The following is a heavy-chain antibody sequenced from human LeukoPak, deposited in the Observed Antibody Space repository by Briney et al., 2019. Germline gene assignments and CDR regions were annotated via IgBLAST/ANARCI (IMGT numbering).Heavy chain of an antibody. D-gene: IGHD6-19*01. V-gene: IGHV3-23*01. J-gene: IGHJ4*02. Sequence: PGGSLRLSCASSGFTFNTFAMTWVRQAPGKGLEWVSGISGSGGGTYYADSVKGRFTISRDNSKNTLYLQMNSLSTEDTAVYYCAKTTTGYSSGRYPGWPVDYWGQGTLVTVSS. CDR1: GFTFNTFA. CDR2: ISGSGGGT. CDR3: AKTTTGYSSGRYPGWPVDY.